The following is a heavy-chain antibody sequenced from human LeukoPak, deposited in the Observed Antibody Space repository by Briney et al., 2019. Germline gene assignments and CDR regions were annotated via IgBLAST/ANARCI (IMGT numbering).Heavy chain of an antibody. CDR3: ARHPPYYYDSSGYLPGDY. V-gene: IGHV5-51*01. CDR2: IYPGDSDT. D-gene: IGHD3-22*01. Sequence: GESLKISCKGSGYSFTSYWIGWVRQMPGKGLEWMGIIYPGDSDTRYSPSFQGQVTISADKSISTAYLQWSSLKASDTAMYYCARHPPYYYDSSGYLPGDYWGQGTLVTVSS. CDR1: GYSFTSYW. J-gene: IGHJ4*02.